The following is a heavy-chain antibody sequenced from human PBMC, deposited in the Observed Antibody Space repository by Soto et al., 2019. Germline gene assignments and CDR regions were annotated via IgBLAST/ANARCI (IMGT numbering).Heavy chain of an antibody. V-gene: IGHV3-48*02. D-gene: IGHD1-26*01. J-gene: IGHJ6*02. CDR1: GFTFSSHS. CDR2: IDSSGNYI. Sequence: EVHLVESGGGLVQPGGSLRLSCSSSGFTFSSHSMNWVRQAPGKGLEWVARIDSSGNYIYYADSVKGRFAVSRDNANSSLFLQMNSLRDEDTAVYYCARLQLVYWFFSNIDLYRMDVWGQGTTVVVSS. CDR3: ARLQLVYWFFSNIDLYRMDV.